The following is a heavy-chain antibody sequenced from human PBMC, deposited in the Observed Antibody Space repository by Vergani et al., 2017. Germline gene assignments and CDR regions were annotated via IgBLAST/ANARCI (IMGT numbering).Heavy chain of an antibody. J-gene: IGHJ6*03. CDR1: GFTFSDYY. Sequence: QVQLVESGGGLVKPGGSLRLSCAASGFTFSDYYMSWIRQAPGKGLEWVSSISSSSSYIYYADSVKGRLTIPRDNAKNSLYLQMNSVRAEDTAVYYCERADYYGSGSGRDYYYYMDVWGKGTTVTVSS. CDR2: ISSSSSYI. CDR3: ERADYYGSGSGRDYYYYMDV. V-gene: IGHV3-11*05. D-gene: IGHD3-10*01.